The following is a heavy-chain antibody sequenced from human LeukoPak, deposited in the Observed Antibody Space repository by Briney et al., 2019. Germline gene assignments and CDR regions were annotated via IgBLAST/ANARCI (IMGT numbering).Heavy chain of an antibody. J-gene: IGHJ6*02. D-gene: IGHD3-3*01. CDR3: ARSGRFLEWLGIYYYYGMDV. CDR1: GYTFTSYD. CDR2: MNPNSGNT. Sequence: ASVKVSCKASGYTFTSYDINWARQATGQGLEWMGWMNPNSGNTGYAQKFQGRVTMTRNTSISTAYMELSSLRSEDTAVYYCARSGRFLEWLGIYYYYGMDVWGQGTTVTVSS. V-gene: IGHV1-8*01.